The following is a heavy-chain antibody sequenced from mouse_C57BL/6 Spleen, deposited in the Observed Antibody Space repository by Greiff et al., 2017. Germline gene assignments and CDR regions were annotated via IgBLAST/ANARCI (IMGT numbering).Heavy chain of an antibody. CDR2: IDPSDSYT. D-gene: IGHD1-1*01. J-gene: IGHJ4*01. CDR3: AKDYYGSSLYAMDY. V-gene: IGHV1-50*01. CDR1: GYTFTSYW. Sequence: QVQLQQPGAELVKPGASVKLSCKASGYTFTSYWMQWVKQRPGQGLEWIGEIDPSDSYTNYNQKFKGKATLTVDTSSSTAYMQLSSLTSEDSAVYYCAKDYYGSSLYAMDYGGQGTSVTVSS.